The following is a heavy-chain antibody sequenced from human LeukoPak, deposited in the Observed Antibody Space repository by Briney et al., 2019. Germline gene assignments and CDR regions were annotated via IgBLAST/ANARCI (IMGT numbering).Heavy chain of an antibody. CDR2: IQRDGSSP. V-gene: IGHV3-74*01. J-gene: IGHJ4*02. CDR1: GFSYSGYS. D-gene: IGHD3-16*01. CDR3: SRGHYGPDY. Sequence: GGSLRLSCTASGFSYSGYSMHWVRQAPWKGLEWVSGIQRDGSSPTYADSVKGRFTISRANAKGSVYLQMNILRAEDTAVYYCSRGHYGPDYWGQGTLVTVSS.